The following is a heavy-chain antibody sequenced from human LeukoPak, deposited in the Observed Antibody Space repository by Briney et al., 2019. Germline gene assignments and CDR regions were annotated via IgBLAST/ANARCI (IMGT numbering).Heavy chain of an antibody. CDR1: GGTFSSYA. CDR2: IIPIFGTA. J-gene: IGHJ4*02. CDR3: ARDREKYDSSGYYLC. V-gene: IGHV1-69*13. Sequence: SVKVSCKASGGTFSSYAISWVRQAPGQGLEWMGGIIPIFGTANYAQKFQGRVTITADESTSTAYVELSSLRSEDTAVYYCARDREKYDSSGYYLCWGQGTLVTVSS. D-gene: IGHD3-22*01.